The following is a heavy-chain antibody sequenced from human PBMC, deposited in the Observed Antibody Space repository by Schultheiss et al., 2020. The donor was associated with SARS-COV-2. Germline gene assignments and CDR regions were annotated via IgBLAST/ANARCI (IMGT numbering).Heavy chain of an antibody. V-gene: IGHV3-33*08. J-gene: IGHJ6*02. CDR2: IWNDGRNK. D-gene: IGHD2-15*01. CDR1: GFTFSSYA. CDR3: ARGDIVSSYYYYYGMDV. Sequence: GESLKISCAASGFTFSSYAMHWVRQAPGKGLEWVAVIWNDGRNKYYADSVKGRFTISRDNSKNTLYLQMNSLRAEDTAVYYCARGDIVSSYYYYYGMDVWGQGTTVTVSS.